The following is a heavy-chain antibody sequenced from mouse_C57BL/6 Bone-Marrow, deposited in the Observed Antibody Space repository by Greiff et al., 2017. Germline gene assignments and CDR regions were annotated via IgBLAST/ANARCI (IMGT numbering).Heavy chain of an antibody. J-gene: IGHJ3*01. Sequence: VQLQQSGAELAKPGASVKLSCKVSGYTLTSYWMHWVKQRPGQGLEWIGYIIPSSGYTKYNQKVKDKATLTADKPSRTAYMQLSSLTYAYSAVCYCANYLFAYWGQGTLVTVSA. V-gene: IGHV1-7*01. CDR3: ANYLFAY. D-gene: IGHD5-5*01. CDR2: IIPSSGYT. CDR1: GYTLTSYW.